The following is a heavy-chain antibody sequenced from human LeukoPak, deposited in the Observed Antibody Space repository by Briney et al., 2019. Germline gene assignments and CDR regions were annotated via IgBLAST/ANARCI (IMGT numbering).Heavy chain of an antibody. J-gene: IGHJ5*02. Sequence: SETLSLTCAVYGGSFSGYYWSWIRQPPGKGLEWIREINHSGSTNYNPSLTSRVTISVDTSKNQFSLKLSSVTAADTAVYYCARESSGYYLRFWFDPWGQGTLVTVSS. D-gene: IGHD3-22*01. V-gene: IGHV4-34*01. CDR2: INHSGST. CDR3: ARESSGYYLRFWFDP. CDR1: GGSFSGYY.